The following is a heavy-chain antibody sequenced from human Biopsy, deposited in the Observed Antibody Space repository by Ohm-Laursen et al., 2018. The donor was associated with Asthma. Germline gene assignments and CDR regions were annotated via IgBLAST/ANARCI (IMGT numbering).Heavy chain of an antibody. V-gene: IGHV1-69*06. CDR3: ASPSSSREILYYYYNMDI. Sequence: ASVKVSCKASGGTFGNYAISWVRQAPGLGLEWMGGISPVFGSTNIAQEFQGRVTISADIFTKTAYLEVSSLRSDDTAVYYCASPSSSREILYYYYNMDIRGQGTTVTVSS. D-gene: IGHD6-13*01. CDR2: ISPVFGST. J-gene: IGHJ6*02. CDR1: GGTFGNYA.